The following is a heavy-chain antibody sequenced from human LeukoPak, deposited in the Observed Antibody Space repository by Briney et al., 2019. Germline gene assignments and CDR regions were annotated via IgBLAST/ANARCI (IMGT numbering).Heavy chain of an antibody. D-gene: IGHD3-3*01. CDR2: ISSSGSTI. CDR3: ARDHYYDFWSGYDY. Sequence: PGGSLRLSCAASGFTFGDYYMSWIRQAPGKGLEWVSYISSSGSTIYYADSVKGRFTISRDNAKNLLYLQMNSLRAEDTAVYYCARDHYYDFWSGYDYWGQGTLVTVSS. J-gene: IGHJ4*02. CDR1: GFTFGDYY. V-gene: IGHV3-11*04.